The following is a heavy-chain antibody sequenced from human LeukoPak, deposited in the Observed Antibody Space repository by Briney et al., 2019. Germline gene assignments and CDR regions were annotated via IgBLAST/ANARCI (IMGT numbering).Heavy chain of an antibody. CDR1: GGSISSGGYY. J-gene: IGHJ4*02. CDR3: ARSSRNLHWLSPAKSLN. V-gene: IGHV4-31*03. Sequence: PSETLSLTCTVSGGSISSGGYYWSWIRQHPGKGLEWIGYIYYSGSTYYNPSLKSRVTISVDTSKNQFSLKLSSVTAADTAVYYCARSSRNLHWLSPAKSLNWGQGTLVTVSS. CDR2: IYYSGST. D-gene: IGHD3/OR15-3a*01.